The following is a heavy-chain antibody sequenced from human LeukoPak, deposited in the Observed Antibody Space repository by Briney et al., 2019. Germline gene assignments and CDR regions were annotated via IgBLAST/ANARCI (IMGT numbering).Heavy chain of an antibody. Sequence: SETLSLTCAVYGGSFSGYYWSWIRQPPGKGLEWIGEINHSGSTNYNPSLKSRVTISVDTSKNQFSLKLSSVTAADTAVYYCARGMWSSYDSSGYYFDYWGQGTLVTVSS. CDR1: GGSFSGYY. CDR2: INHSGST. J-gene: IGHJ4*02. D-gene: IGHD3-22*01. V-gene: IGHV4-34*01. CDR3: ARGMWSSYDSSGYYFDY.